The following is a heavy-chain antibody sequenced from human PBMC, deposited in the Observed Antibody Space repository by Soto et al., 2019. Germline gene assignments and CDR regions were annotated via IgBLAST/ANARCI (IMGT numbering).Heavy chain of an antibody. CDR1: GGSISSGGYY. CDR3: ARRYGGNFDY. CDR2: IYYSGST. D-gene: IGHD1-26*01. Sequence: PSETLSLTCTVSGGSISSGGYYWSWIRQHPGKGLEWIGYIYYSGSTNYNPSLKSRVTISVDTSKNQFSLKLSSVTAADMAVYYCARRYGGNFDYWGQGTLVTVSS. V-gene: IGHV4-61*08. J-gene: IGHJ4*02.